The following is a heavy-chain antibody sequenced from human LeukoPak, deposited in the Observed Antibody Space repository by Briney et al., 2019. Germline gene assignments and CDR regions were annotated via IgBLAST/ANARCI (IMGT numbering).Heavy chain of an antibody. CDR2: IYYSGST. V-gene: IGHV4-31*03. D-gene: IGHD2-2*01. Sequence: SETLSLTCTVSGGSISSGGYYWSWIRQHPGKGLEWIGYIYYSGSTYYNPSLKSRVTVSVDTSKNQSSLKLSSVTAADTAVYYCARNVVVPAATGAFDIWGQGTMVTVSS. CDR3: ARNVVVPAATGAFDI. CDR1: GGSISSGGYY. J-gene: IGHJ3*02.